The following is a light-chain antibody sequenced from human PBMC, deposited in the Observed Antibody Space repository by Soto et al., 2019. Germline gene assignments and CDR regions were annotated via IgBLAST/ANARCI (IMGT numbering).Light chain of an antibody. CDR2: EVR. CDR3: SSFTSKSTLI. V-gene: IGLV2-14*03. J-gene: IGLJ2*01. Sequence: QSVLTQPASVSGSPGQSITISCAGTIRDIGAYNLVSWYQQHPGKAPRLIFYEVRNRTSGIPLRFSASKSVNTASLTISGLQAEDEAHYYCSSFTSKSTLIFGGGTKVTVL. CDR1: IRDIGAYNL.